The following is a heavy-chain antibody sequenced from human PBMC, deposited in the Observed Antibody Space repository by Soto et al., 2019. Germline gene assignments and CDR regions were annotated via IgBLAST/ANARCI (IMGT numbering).Heavy chain of an antibody. CDR1: GVTFTNYA. Sequence: QVQLVESGGGVVQPGMSQRLSCAASGVTFTNYAMHWVRQAPGKGLEWVADISYHGTEKDYADSVKGRFTISRDNSKNTLYVQMSSLRPEDTAVYYCAKDIGGVDTGNYGMDVWGQGTTVIVSS. CDR2: ISYHGTEK. D-gene: IGHD5-18*01. J-gene: IGHJ6*02. CDR3: AKDIGGVDTGNYGMDV. V-gene: IGHV3-30*18.